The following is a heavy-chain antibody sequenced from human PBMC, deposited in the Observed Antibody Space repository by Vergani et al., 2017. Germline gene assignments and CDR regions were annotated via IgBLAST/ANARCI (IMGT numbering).Heavy chain of an antibody. J-gene: IGHJ4*02. D-gene: IGHD2-2*01. CDR1: GGSFSGYY. CDR2: INHSGST. V-gene: IGHV4-34*01. Sequence: QVHLQESGPGVVKPSETLSLTCAVYGGSFSGYYWSWIRQPPGKGLEWIGEINHSGSTNYNPSLKSRVTISVDTSKNQFSLKLSSVTAADTAVYYCARELGVPAAMFDYWGQGTLVTVSS. CDR3: ARELGVPAAMFDY.